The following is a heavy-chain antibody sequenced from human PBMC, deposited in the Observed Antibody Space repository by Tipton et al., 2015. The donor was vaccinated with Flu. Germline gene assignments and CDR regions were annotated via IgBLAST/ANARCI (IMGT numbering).Heavy chain of an antibody. J-gene: IGHJ6*02. CDR3: ARGPGNHYYYYGMDV. Sequence: SLRLSCAASGFTFSSYGMHWVRQAPGKGLEWVAVIWYDGSNKYYADSVKGRFTISRDNSKNTLYLQMNSLRAEDTAVYYCARGPGNHYYYYGMDVWSQGTTVTVSS. CDR2: IWYDGSNK. CDR1: GFTFSSYG. V-gene: IGHV3-33*01.